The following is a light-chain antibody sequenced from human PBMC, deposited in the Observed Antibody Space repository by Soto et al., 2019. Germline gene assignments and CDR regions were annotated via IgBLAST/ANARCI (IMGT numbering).Light chain of an antibody. V-gene: IGKV3-20*01. Sequence: EIVLTQSPGTLSLSPGERATLSCRASQSVSSSYLAWYQKKPGQAPRLLIYGASSRATGIPDRFSGSGSGTDFTLTISRLEPEDFAVYYRQQYGSSRWTFGQGTKVEIK. CDR3: QQYGSSRWT. J-gene: IGKJ1*01. CDR1: QSVSSSY. CDR2: GAS.